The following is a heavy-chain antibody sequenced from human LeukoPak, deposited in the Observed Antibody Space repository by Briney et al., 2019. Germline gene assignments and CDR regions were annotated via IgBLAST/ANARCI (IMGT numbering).Heavy chain of an antibody. CDR2: ISSSSSYI. D-gene: IGHD5-24*01. Sequence: GGSLRLSCAASGFTFSSYSMNWVRQAPGNGLEWVSSISSSSSYIYYADSVKGRFTISRDNAKNSLYLQMNSLRAEDTAVYYCARPGGHGYNYEFDYWGQGTLVTVSS. V-gene: IGHV3-21*01. CDR3: ARPGGHGYNYEFDY. J-gene: IGHJ4*02. CDR1: GFTFSSYS.